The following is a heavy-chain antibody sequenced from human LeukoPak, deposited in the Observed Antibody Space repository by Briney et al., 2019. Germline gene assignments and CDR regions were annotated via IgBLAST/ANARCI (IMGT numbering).Heavy chain of an antibody. V-gene: IGHV1-18*01. J-gene: IGHJ4*02. CDR2: ISAYNGNT. Sequence: ASVKVSCKASGYTFTSYGISWVRQPPGQGLEWMGWISAYNGNTNYAQKLQGRVTMTTDTSTSTAYMELRSLRSDDTAVYYCARGAADYYDSSGYYWGQGTLVTVSS. CDR1: GYTFTSYG. D-gene: IGHD3-22*01. CDR3: ARGAADYYDSSGYY.